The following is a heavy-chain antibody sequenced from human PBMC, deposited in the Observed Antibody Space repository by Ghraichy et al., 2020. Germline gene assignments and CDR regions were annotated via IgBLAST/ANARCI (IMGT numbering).Heavy chain of an antibody. D-gene: IGHD6-13*01. CDR2: IYNSGST. V-gene: IGHV4-59*01. Sequence: SETLSLTCTVSGGSISSYTRSWIRQPPGKGLEWIGYIYNSGSTNYNPSLKSRVTISADTSKNQFSLKLNSVTAADTAVYYCARATSGTGPDYWGQGTLVTVSS. CDR1: GGSISSYT. CDR3: ARATSGTGPDY. J-gene: IGHJ4*01.